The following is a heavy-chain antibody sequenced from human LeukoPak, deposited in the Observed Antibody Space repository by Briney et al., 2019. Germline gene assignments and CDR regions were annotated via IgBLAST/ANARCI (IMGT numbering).Heavy chain of an antibody. CDR2: INPNSGGT. CDR3: ARDSTRYYGSGGADY. Sequence: GASVKVSCKASGYTFTGYYMHWVRQAPGQGLEWMGWINPNSGGTNYAQKFQGRVTMTRDTSISTAYMELSRLRSDDTAVYYCARDSTRYYGSGGADYWGQGTLVTVSS. CDR1: GYTFTGYY. J-gene: IGHJ4*02. D-gene: IGHD3-10*01. V-gene: IGHV1-2*02.